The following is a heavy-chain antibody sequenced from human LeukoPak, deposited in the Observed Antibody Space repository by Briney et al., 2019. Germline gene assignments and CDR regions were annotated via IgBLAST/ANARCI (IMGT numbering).Heavy chain of an antibody. CDR1: NGSISPYY. Sequence: SETLSLTCTVSNGSISPYYWTWLRQPPGKGLEYIGYINYSGSTKYNPSLKSRLTISVGTSKTQFFLELSSVTAADTAVYYCARARVSDTSGPYFGYFYDMDVWGKGTTVIVSS. CDR3: ARARVSDTSGPYFGYFYDMDV. J-gene: IGHJ6*03. V-gene: IGHV4-59*01. D-gene: IGHD3-22*01. CDR2: INYSGST.